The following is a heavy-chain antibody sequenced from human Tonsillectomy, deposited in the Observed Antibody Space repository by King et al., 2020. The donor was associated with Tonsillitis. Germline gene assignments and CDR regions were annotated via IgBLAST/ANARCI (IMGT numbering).Heavy chain of an antibody. CDR3: VRDAVRIQGYGGDDGAYYFDY. J-gene: IGHJ4*02. CDR1: GFTFDDFG. CDR2: INWNGGST. Sequence: VQLVESGGGVVRPGGSLRLSCEASGFTFDDFGLSWFRQDPGKGLEWVSSINWNGGSTGYADSVKGRFTISRDNAKNSLYLQMHILRAEDTALYYCVRDAVRIQGYGGDDGAYYFDYWGQGTLVTVSS. D-gene: IGHD4-23*01. V-gene: IGHV3-20*04.